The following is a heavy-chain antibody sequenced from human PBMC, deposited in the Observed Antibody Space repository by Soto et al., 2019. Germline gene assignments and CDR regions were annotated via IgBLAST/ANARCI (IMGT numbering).Heavy chain of an antibody. CDR1: GGSISSGDYY. Sequence: SETLSLACTVSGGSISSGDYYWSWIRQPPGKGLEWIGYIYYSGSTYYNPSLKSRVTISVDTSKNQFSLKLSSVTAADTAVYYCARDGQVILGGMDVWGQGTTVTVSS. J-gene: IGHJ6*02. CDR2: IYYSGST. CDR3: ARDGQVILGGMDV. V-gene: IGHV4-30-4*01. D-gene: IGHD2-15*01.